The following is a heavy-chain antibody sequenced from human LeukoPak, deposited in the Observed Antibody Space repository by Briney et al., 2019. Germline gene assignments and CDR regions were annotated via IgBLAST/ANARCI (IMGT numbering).Heavy chain of an antibody. CDR2: INPNSGGT. J-gene: IGHJ5*02. CDR3: ARCLTMVRGVIRLSWFDP. D-gene: IGHD3-10*01. Sequence: ASVKVSCKASGYTFTGYYMHWVRQAPGQGLEWMGWINPNSGGTNYAQKFQGRVTMTRDTSISTAYMELSRLRSDDTAVYYCARCLTMVRGVIRLSWFDPWGQGTLVTVSS. V-gene: IGHV1-2*02. CDR1: GYTFTGYY.